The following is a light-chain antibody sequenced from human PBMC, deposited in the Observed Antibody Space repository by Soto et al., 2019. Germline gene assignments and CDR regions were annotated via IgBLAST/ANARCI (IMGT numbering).Light chain of an antibody. CDR2: EVS. Sequence: QSALTQPRSVSGSPGQSVTISCTGTSSDVGGYNYVSWYQQHPGKAPKLMIYEVSKRPSGVPDRFSGSKSGNTASLTVSGLQAEDEADYYCCSYAGSRVFGTGTKLTVL. V-gene: IGLV2-11*01. CDR3: CSYAGSRV. CDR1: SSDVGGYNY. J-gene: IGLJ1*01.